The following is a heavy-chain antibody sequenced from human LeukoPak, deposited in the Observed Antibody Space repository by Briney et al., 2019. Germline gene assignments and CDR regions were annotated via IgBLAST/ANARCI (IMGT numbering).Heavy chain of an antibody. D-gene: IGHD3-22*01. CDR3: ANPRYDSSGYYYVD. Sequence: ASVNVSCKASGYTFTDYTMHWLRQAPGQRLDWMGWINGGSGNTKYSPEFQGRVTITRDTSASTAYMELSSLRSEDTAVYYCANPRYDSSGYYYVDWGQGTLVTVSS. V-gene: IGHV1-3*01. CDR2: INGGSGNT. CDR1: GYTFTDYT. J-gene: IGHJ4*02.